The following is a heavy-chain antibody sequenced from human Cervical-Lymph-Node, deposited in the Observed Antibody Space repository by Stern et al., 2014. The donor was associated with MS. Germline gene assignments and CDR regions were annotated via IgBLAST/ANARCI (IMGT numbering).Heavy chain of an antibody. Sequence: QLQLQESGPGLVKPSQTLSLTCTVSGGPISSGTYYWSWIRQPAGKGLEWIGRIYTSGSTDYTSSLKSRVPISVDMPKNQLPLRLTLVTAADTAVYYCARGRNGFGYDSWGQGTLATVSP. CDR2: IYTSGST. J-gene: IGHJ4*02. CDR3: ARGRNGFGYDS. D-gene: IGHD2-15*01. CDR1: GGPISSGTYY. V-gene: IGHV4-61*02.